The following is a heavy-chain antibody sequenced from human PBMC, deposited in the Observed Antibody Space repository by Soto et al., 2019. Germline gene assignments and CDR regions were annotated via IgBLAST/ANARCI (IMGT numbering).Heavy chain of an antibody. J-gene: IGHJ6*02. CDR1: GGSISSSNW. V-gene: IGHV4-4*02. D-gene: IGHD6-13*01. CDR3: ARSLIAAAGRFYYYYYGVDV. Sequence: SETLSLTCAVSGGSISSSNWWSWVRQPPGKGLEWIGEIYHSGSTNYNPSLKSRVTISVDKSKNQFSLKLSSVTAADTAVYYCARSLIAAAGRFYYYYYGVDVWGQGTTVTVSS. CDR2: IYHSGST.